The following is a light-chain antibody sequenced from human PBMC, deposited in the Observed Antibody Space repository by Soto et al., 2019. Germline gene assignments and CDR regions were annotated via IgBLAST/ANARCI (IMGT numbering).Light chain of an antibody. Sequence: QSVLTQPPSVSGAPGQRVTISCTGSSSNIGAGYDVHWYQQLPGTAPKLLIYNNSDRPSGVPDRFSGSKSGTSASLAITGLQVDDEADYYCQSYDSSQRVFGGATKVTVL. CDR1: SSNIGAGYD. J-gene: IGLJ2*01. V-gene: IGLV1-40*01. CDR2: NNS. CDR3: QSYDSSQRV.